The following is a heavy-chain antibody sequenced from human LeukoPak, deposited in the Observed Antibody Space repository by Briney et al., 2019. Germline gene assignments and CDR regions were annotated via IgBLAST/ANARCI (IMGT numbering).Heavy chain of an antibody. J-gene: IGHJ4*02. Sequence: GGSLRLSCAASGFTFSSYAMSWVRQAPGKGLEWVSAISGSGGSTYYADSVKGRFTISRDNSKDTLYLQMNSLRAEDTAVYYCAKEVKYQPLWLIFDYWGQGTLVTVSS. CDR2: ISGSGGST. CDR1: GFTFSSYA. D-gene: IGHD2-2*01. V-gene: IGHV3-23*01. CDR3: AKEVKYQPLWLIFDY.